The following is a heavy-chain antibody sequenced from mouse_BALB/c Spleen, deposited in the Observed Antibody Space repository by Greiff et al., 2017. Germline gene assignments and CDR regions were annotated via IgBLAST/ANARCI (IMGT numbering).Heavy chain of an antibody. CDR2: IYPGDGDT. V-gene: IGHV1-82*01. CDR3: ARVDYGSSLYAMDY. D-gene: IGHD1-1*01. Sequence: QVQLQQSGPELVKPGASVKISCKASGYAFSSSWMNWVKQRPGQGLEWIGRIYPGDGDTNYNGKFKGKATLTADKSSSTAYMQLSSLTSVDSAVYFCARVDYGSSLYAMDYWGQGTSVTVSS. J-gene: IGHJ4*01. CDR1: GYAFSSSW.